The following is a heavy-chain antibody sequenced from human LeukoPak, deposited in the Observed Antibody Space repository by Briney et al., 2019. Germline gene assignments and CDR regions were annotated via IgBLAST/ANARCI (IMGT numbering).Heavy chain of an antibody. CDR1: GGSIGSYY. D-gene: IGHD3-10*01. CDR3: AREAVDYGSGNLDY. J-gene: IGHJ4*02. CDR2: IHSSTSK. V-gene: IGHV4-4*07. Sequence: PSETLSLTCTVSGGSIGSYYWSWIRQPAGKGLEWIGRIHSSTSKNYNPSIKSRVTMSLDTSKNQFSLKVDSVTAADTAIYYCAREAVDYGSGNLDYWGQGTLVAVSS.